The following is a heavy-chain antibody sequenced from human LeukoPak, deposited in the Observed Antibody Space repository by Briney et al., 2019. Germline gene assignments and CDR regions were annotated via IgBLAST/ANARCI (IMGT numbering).Heavy chain of an antibody. V-gene: IGHV1-18*01. J-gene: IGHJ4*02. D-gene: IGHD6-13*01. CDR3: AREGGIAAAGASDY. CDR1: GYTFTSYG. Sequence: ASVKASCKASGYTFTSYGISRVRQAPGQGLEWMGWISAYNGNTNYAQKLQGRVTMTTDTSTSTAYMELRSLRSDDTAVYYCAREGGIAAAGASDYWGQGTLVTVSS. CDR2: ISAYNGNT.